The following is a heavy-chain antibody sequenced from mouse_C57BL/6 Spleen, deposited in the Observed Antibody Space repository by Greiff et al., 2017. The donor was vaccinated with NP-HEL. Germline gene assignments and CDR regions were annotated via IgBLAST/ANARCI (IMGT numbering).Heavy chain of an antibody. V-gene: IGHV1-22*01. D-gene: IGHD1-1*02. CDR3: ARKLFYAMDY. CDR1: GYTFTDYN. J-gene: IGHJ4*01. Sequence: DVKLVESGPELVKPGASVKMSCKASGYTFTDYNMHWVKQSHGKSLEWIGYINPNNGGTSYNQKFKGKATLTVNKSSSTAYMELRSLTSEDSAVYYCARKLFYAMDYWGQGTSVTVSS. CDR2: INPNNGGT.